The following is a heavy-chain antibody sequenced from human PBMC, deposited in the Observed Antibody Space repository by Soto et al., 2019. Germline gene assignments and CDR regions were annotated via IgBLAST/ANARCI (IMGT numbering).Heavy chain of an antibody. V-gene: IGHV2-5*02. CDR2: IYWDDDK. D-gene: IGHD2-2*01. CDR1: GFSLSTSGLG. Sequence: SVPTLVKPTQTLTLTCTVSGFSLSTSGLGVGWIRQPPGKALEWLALIYWDDDKRYSPSLKSRLTITKDTSRNQVVLTMTNVDPVDTATYYCAHRRWDCSSTSCYSHFDYWGQGTLVTVSS. J-gene: IGHJ4*02. CDR3: AHRRWDCSSTSCYSHFDY.